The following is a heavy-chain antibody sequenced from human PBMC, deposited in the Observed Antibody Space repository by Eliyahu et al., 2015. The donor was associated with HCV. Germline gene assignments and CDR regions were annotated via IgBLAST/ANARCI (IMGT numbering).Heavy chain of an antibody. CDR2: IYYSGST. V-gene: IGHV4-59*01. Sequence: QVQLQESGPGLVKPSETLSLTCTASGGSISSYYWSWIRQPPGKGLEWIGYIYYSGSTNYNPSLKSRVTISVDTSKNQFSLKLSSVTAADTAVYYCAREVPAATPIGVWGKGTTVTVSS. J-gene: IGHJ6*04. D-gene: IGHD2-2*01. CDR3: AREVPAATPIGV. CDR1: GGSISSYY.